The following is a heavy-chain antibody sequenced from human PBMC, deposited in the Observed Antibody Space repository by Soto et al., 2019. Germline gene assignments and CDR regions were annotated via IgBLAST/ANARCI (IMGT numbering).Heavy chain of an antibody. Sequence: SETLSLTCAVSGGSISSSNWWSWVRQPPGKGLEWIGEIYHSGSTNYNPSLKSRVTISVDKSKNQFSLKLSSVTAADTAVYFCTRQQYCGSSTCYDSLYYQYMDVWGKGTMVTVS. CDR1: GGSISSSNW. D-gene: IGHD2-2*01. CDR2: IYHSGST. V-gene: IGHV4-4*02. J-gene: IGHJ6*03. CDR3: TRQQYCGSSTCYDSLYYQYMDV.